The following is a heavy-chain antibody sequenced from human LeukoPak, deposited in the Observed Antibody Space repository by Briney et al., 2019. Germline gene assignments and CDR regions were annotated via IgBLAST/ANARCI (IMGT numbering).Heavy chain of an antibody. CDR2: INPNSGGT. CDR1: GYTFTGYY. D-gene: IGHD5-18*01. V-gene: IGHV1-2*02. CDR3: ARSAVDTAMGIHIDAFDI. J-gene: IGHJ3*02. Sequence: GASVKVSCKASGYTFTGYYMHWVRQAPGQGLEWMGWINPNSGGTNYAQKFQGRVTMTRDTSISTAYMELSRLRSDDTAVYYCARSAVDTAMGIHIDAFDIWGQGTMVTVSS.